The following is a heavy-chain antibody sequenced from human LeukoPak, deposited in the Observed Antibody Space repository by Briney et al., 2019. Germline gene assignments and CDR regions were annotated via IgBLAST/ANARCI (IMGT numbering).Heavy chain of an antibody. CDR3: ARGAEYYYDSSGYFPFDY. J-gene: IGHJ4*02. D-gene: IGHD3-22*01. V-gene: IGHV3-21*01. Sequence: PGGSLRLSCAASGFIFSTYSMNWVRQAPGKGLEWVSSITGSYSHICYADSVKGRFTISRDNAKNSLYLQMNSLRAEDTAVYYCARGAEYYYDSSGYFPFDYWGQGTLVTVSS. CDR1: GFIFSTYS. CDR2: ITGSYSHI.